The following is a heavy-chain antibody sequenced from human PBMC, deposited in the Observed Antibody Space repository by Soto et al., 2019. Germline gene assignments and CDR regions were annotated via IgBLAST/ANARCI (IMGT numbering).Heavy chain of an antibody. Sequence: ASVKVSCKASGSTFTIYDINWVRQATGQGLEEMGWMNPNSGNTGYAQKFQGRVTMTRNTSISTEYMELSSRRSKDTPVCYCARGVRYYDFWSGYDIPNWFDPWGQGTLVTVSS. CDR3: ARGVRYYDFWSGYDIPNWFDP. V-gene: IGHV1-8*01. CDR1: GSTFTIYD. CDR2: MNPNSGNT. J-gene: IGHJ5*02. D-gene: IGHD3-3*01.